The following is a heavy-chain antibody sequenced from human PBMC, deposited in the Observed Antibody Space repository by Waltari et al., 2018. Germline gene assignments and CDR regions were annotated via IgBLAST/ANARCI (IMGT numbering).Heavy chain of an antibody. CDR2: FYYNGNS. CDR3: ARLRVTMIAEGTMFWFDP. CDR1: GASLTAYY. Sequence: QVQLQESGPGLVKPSETLSLTCSVSGASLTAYYWSWIRQPPGKGLEWIGYFYYNGNSNYNPSLKSRITMSVDTAKNQFSLKLTSVTAADTAKYYCARLRVTMIAEGTMFWFDPWGQGTQVTVSS. J-gene: IGHJ5*02. D-gene: IGHD3-22*01. V-gene: IGHV4-59*12.